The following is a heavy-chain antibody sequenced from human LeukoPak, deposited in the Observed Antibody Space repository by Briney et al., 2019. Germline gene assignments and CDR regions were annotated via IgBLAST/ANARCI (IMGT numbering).Heavy chain of an antibody. CDR3: AGGGYYDSSGYIDY. Sequence: PGGTLRLSCAASGFTFSSYGMSWVRQAPGKGLEWVSAISGSGGSTYYADSVKGRFTISRDNSKNTLYLQMNSLRAEDTAVYYCAGGGYYDSSGYIDYWGQEPWSPSPQ. D-gene: IGHD3-22*01. CDR2: ISGSGGST. J-gene: IGHJ4*01. V-gene: IGHV3-23*01. CDR1: GFTFSSYG.